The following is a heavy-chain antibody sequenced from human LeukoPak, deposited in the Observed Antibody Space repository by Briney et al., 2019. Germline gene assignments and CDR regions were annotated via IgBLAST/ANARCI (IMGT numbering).Heavy chain of an antibody. V-gene: IGHV5-51*01. CDR2: IYPSDSDT. D-gene: IGHD5-12*01. Sequence: GESLKIPCKASGYSFSNYWIGWVRQMPGKGLEWMGIIYPSDSDTRYSPSFQGQVTISADKSISTAYLQWSSLKASDTAMYYCARPSNSGYDFWGQGALVTVSS. CDR1: GYSFSNYW. CDR3: ARPSNSGYDF. J-gene: IGHJ4*02.